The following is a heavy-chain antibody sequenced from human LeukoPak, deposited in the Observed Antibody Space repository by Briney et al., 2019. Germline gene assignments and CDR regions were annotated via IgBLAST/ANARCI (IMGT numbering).Heavy chain of an antibody. V-gene: IGHV3-21*01. J-gene: IGHJ4*02. Sequence: PGGSLRLSCAASGFTFSSYSMNWVRQAPGKGLEWVSYISSSESYKYYADSVKGRVTISRDNAKNSLNLQMDSLRVEDTAVYYCARMAYYYDGSGYGPLDYWGQGTLVTVSS. D-gene: IGHD3-22*01. CDR3: ARMAYYYDGSGYGPLDY. CDR1: GFTFSSYS. CDR2: ISSSESYK.